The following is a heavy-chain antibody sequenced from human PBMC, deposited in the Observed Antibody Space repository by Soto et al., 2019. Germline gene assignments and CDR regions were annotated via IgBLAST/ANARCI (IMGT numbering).Heavy chain of an antibody. Sequence: GGSLRLSCAASGFTFSSYAMSWVRQAPGKGLEWVSAISGSGGSTYYADSVKGRFTISRDNSKNTLYLQMNSLRAEDTAVYYCAKDRRIAAAQALGYYGMDVWGQGTTVTVSS. CDR1: GFTFSSYA. CDR2: ISGSGGST. V-gene: IGHV3-23*01. D-gene: IGHD6-13*01. CDR3: AKDRRIAAAQALGYYGMDV. J-gene: IGHJ6*02.